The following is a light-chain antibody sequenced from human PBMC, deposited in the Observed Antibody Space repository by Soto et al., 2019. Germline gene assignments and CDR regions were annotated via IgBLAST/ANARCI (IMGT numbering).Light chain of an antibody. J-gene: IGKJ5*01. CDR2: DAS. Sequence: DIQMTQSPATLSASIGDRGAITGRASQSISGSLAWYQQKPGKAPTLLIYDASTLERGVPSRFSGTGSGTEFTLSIDSLQPDDFATYYCQQYHTSSITFGQGTRLEIK. CDR3: QQYHTSSIT. V-gene: IGKV1-5*01. CDR1: QSISGS.